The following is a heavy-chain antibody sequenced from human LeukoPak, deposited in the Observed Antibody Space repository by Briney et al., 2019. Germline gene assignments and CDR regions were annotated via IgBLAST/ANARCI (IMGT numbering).Heavy chain of an antibody. CDR2: FYYTGST. D-gene: IGHD6-13*01. CDR1: GDSTSSSTYY. CDR3: ARHLYSSTRNPTFDY. V-gene: IGHV4-39*01. Sequence: SETLSLTCTVSGDSTSSSTYYWGWIRQPPGRGLEWLGRFYYTGSTYYNPSLKSRVTISVDTSKNQFSLKLSSVTAADTAVYYCARHLYSSTRNPTFDYWGQGTLVTVSS. J-gene: IGHJ4*02.